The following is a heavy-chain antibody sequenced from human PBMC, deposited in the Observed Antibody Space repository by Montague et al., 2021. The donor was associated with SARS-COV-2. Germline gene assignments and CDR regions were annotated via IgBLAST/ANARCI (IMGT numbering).Heavy chain of an antibody. D-gene: IGHD3-22*01. CDR2: FEPEDSDT. CDR3: ATGMGDSSGYYYSIDS. CDR1: GYNLTDLS. Sequence: SVKVSCKVSGYNLTDLSMHWVRQGPGKGLVWMGGFEPEDSDTIYAQKFQGRVTMTEDTSTDTAYMELSSLRSEDTAFYYCATGMGDSSGYYYSIDSWGQGTMVTVSS. V-gene: IGHV1-24*01. J-gene: IGHJ4*02.